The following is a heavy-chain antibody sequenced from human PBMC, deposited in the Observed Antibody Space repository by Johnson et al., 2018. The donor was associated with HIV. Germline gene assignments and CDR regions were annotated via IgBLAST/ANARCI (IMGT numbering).Heavy chain of an antibody. CDR2: ISGRGGST. V-gene: IGHV3-23*01. J-gene: IGHJ3*02. CDR1: GFTFSSHW. D-gene: IGHD6-19*01. Sequence: EVQLLESGGGWVKPGGSLRLSCAASGFTFSSHWMHWVRQTPGKGLEWVSAISGRGGSTYYADSVKGRFTISRDNSKNTLYLQMNSLRAEDTALYYCAKDRSTGWYPACDIWGQGTMVTVSS. CDR3: AKDRSTGWYPACDI.